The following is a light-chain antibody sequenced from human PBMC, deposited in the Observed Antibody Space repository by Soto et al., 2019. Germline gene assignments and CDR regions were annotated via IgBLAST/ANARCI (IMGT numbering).Light chain of an antibody. CDR3: QQRNNWPWT. J-gene: IGKJ1*01. CDR1: QSVSSY. V-gene: IGKV3-11*01. Sequence: EIVLTQSPATLSLSPGQTATLSCRASQSVSSYLAWYQQKAGQAPRLLIYEGSNRGTGIPTRFSGSGSGTDFTPPISGLEPEDFAVYYCQQRNNWPWTFGQGTRWIS. CDR2: EGS.